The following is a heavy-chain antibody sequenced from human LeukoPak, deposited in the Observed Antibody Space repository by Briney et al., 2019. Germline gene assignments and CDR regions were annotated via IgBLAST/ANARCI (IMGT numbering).Heavy chain of an antibody. D-gene: IGHD6-19*01. V-gene: IGHV4-39*01. CDR2: FHYPGNT. J-gene: IGHJ4*02. Sequence: GSLRLSCAASGFTFSSYWMHWVRQPPGKELEWIGSFHYPGNTYYNPSLKSRVTISVDTSKNQFSLKLSSVTAADTAVFYCARHWGIAVPGSMGHFDYWGQGSLVTVSS. CDR3: ARHWGIAVPGSMGHFDY. CDR1: GFTFSSYW.